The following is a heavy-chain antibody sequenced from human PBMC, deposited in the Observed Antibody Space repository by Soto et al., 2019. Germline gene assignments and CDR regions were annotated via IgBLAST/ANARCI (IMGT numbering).Heavy chain of an antibody. J-gene: IGHJ4*02. CDR3: AKDEYYYSRSGYYIFDS. V-gene: IGHV3-30*18. CDR1: GFTFSAHD. Sequence: GRALSLSCEVSGFTFSAHDMHWVRQAPGKGVEWVAAISHDGTNKNDGDSVKGRFTISRDNSKKTLYLQMNSLRPEDTALYYCAKDEYYYSRSGYYIFDSWGQGTLVTVSS. CDR2: ISHDGTNK. D-gene: IGHD3-22*01.